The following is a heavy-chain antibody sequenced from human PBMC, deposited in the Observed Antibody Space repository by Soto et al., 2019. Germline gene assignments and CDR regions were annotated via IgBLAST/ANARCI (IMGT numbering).Heavy chain of an antibody. D-gene: IGHD3-3*01. CDR2: INHSGST. V-gene: IGHV4-34*01. CDR3: ARGRRLLRFLVYGMDV. Sequence: SETLSLTCAVYGGSFSGYYWSWIRQPPGKGLEWIGEINHSGSTNYNPSLKSRVTISVDTSKNQFSLKLSSVTAADTAVYYCARGRRLLRFLVYGMDVWGQGTTVPVSS. J-gene: IGHJ6*02. CDR1: GGSFSGYY.